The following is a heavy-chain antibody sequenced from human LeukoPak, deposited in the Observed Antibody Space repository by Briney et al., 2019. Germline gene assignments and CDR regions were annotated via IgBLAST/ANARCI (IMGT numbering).Heavy chain of an antibody. Sequence: PSETLSLTCAVYGGSFSGYYWSWIRQPPGKGLEWIGEIYHSGSTNYNPSLKSRITISEDKSKNQFSLKLSSVTAADTAVYYCARRARWLQPDYWGQGTLVTVSS. J-gene: IGHJ4*02. CDR1: GGSFSGYY. D-gene: IGHD5-24*01. CDR2: IYHSGST. V-gene: IGHV4-34*01. CDR3: ARRARWLQPDY.